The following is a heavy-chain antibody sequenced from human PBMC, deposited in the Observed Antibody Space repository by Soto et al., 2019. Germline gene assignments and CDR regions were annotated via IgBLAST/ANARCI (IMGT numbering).Heavy chain of an antibody. CDR1: GFAFSSYA. V-gene: IGHV3-23*01. CDR2: ISGSGGST. J-gene: IGHJ4*02. CDR3: AQAVAGTNFDY. Sequence: GGSLRLSCAASGFAFSSYAMSWVRQAPGKGLEWVSAISGSGGSTYYADSVKGRFTISRDNSKNTLYLQMNSLRAEDTAVYYCAQAVAGTNFDYWGQGTLVTVSS. D-gene: IGHD6-19*01.